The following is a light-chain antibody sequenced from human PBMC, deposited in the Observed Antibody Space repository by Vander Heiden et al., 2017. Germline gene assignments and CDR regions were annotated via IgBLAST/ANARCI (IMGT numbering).Light chain of an antibody. CDR2: AAS. J-gene: IGKJ1*01. CDR3: QQLNSYPRT. CDR1: QGISSY. Sequence: DLQLTQSPSFLSASVGDRVTITCRVSQGISSYLAWYQQKPGKAPKLLIYAASTLQSGVPSRFSGSGSGTEFTLTISSLQPEDFATYYCQQLNSYPRTFGQGTKVEIK. V-gene: IGKV1-9*01.